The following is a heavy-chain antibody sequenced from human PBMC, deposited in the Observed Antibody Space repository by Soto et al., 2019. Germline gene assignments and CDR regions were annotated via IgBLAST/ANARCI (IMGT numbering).Heavy chain of an antibody. CDR3: ATELLGARCAMDV. V-gene: IGHV3-13*01. Sequence: EVQLVESGGGLVQPGGSLRLSCAASGFTFSNYDMHWVRQVTGKGLEWVSGITTAGDTYYPGSGKGHITISRANVKISLYLQMNSLSAGDTALSYCATELLGARCAMDVWGQGTTVTVSS. CDR1: GFTFSNYD. D-gene: IGHD1-26*01. CDR2: ITTAGDT. J-gene: IGHJ6*02.